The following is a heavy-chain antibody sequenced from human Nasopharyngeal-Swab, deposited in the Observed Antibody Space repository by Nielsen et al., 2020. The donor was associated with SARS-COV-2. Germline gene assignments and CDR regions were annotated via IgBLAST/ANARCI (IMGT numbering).Heavy chain of an antibody. D-gene: IGHD6-13*01. Sequence: WVRQAPGQGLEWMGWISAYNGNTNYAQKLQGRVTMTTDTSTSTAYMELRSLRSDDTAVYYCARWNIAAAGTSSWFDPWGQGTLVTVSS. J-gene: IGHJ5*02. CDR3: ARWNIAAAGTSSWFDP. CDR2: ISAYNGNT. V-gene: IGHV1-18*01.